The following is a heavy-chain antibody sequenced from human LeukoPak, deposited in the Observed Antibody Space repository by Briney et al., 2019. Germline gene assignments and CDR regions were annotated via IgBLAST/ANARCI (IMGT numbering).Heavy chain of an antibody. D-gene: IGHD6-13*01. V-gene: IGHV1-18*01. Sequence: ASVKVSCKASGYTFTSYGISWVRQAPGQGLEWMGWISAYNGNTNYAQKLQGRVTMTTDTSTSTAYMELRSLRSDDTAVYYCARVEAAAYYCYYMDVWGKGTTVTVSS. CDR2: ISAYNGNT. J-gene: IGHJ6*03. CDR3: ARVEAAAYYCYYMDV. CDR1: GYTFTSYG.